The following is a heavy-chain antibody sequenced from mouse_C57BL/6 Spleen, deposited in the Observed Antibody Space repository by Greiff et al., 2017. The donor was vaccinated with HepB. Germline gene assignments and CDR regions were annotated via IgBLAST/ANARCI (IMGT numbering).Heavy chain of an antibody. CDR2: IDPSDSYT. Sequence: QVQLQQPGAELVMPGASVKLSCKASGYTFTSYWMHWVKQRPGQGLEWIGEIDPSDSYTNYNQKFKGKSTLTVDKSSSTAYMQLSSLTSEDSAVYYCARRSLYDGYYGYFDVWGTGTTVTVSS. J-gene: IGHJ1*03. CDR1: GYTFTSYW. V-gene: IGHV1-69*01. D-gene: IGHD2-3*01. CDR3: ARRSLYDGYYGYFDV.